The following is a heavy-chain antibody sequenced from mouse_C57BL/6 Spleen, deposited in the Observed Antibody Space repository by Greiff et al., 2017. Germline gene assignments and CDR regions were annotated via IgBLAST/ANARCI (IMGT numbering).Heavy chain of an antibody. V-gene: IGHV1-55*01. CDR1: GYTFTSYW. J-gene: IGHJ2*01. CDR2: IYPGSGST. D-gene: IGHD1-1*01. CDR3: AREEVAFTTVVAEDFVY. Sequence: QVQLQQPGAELVKPGASVKMSCKASGYTFTSYWITWVKQRPGQGLEWIGDIYPGSGSTNYNEKFKSKATLTVDTSSSTAYMQLSSLTSEDSAVYYCAREEVAFTTVVAEDFVYWGQGTTLTVSS.